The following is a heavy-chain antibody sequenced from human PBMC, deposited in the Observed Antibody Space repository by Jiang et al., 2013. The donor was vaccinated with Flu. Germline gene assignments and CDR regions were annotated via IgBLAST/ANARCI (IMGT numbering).Heavy chain of an antibody. J-gene: IGHJ6*04. V-gene: IGHV4-39*01. CDR3: ARGDIVVVPAAYDIGYYYYGMDV. CDR1: GDSVSSSGFF. Sequence: LLKPSETLSLTCTVSGDSVSSSGFFWGWIRQPPGKGLQWIGSIYYTGGTYYNPSLESRVTISVDRSKNQFSLKLSSVTAADTAVYYCARGDIVVVPAAYDIGYYYYGMDVWGKGTTVTVSS. CDR2: IYYTGGT. D-gene: IGHD2-2*01.